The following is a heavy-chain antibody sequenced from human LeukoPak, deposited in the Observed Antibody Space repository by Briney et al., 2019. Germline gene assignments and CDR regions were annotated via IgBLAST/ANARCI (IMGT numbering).Heavy chain of an antibody. V-gene: IGHV3-30*03. CDR1: GFTFSSYG. D-gene: IGHD1-26*01. Sequence: GGSLRLSCAASGFTFSSYGMHWVRQAPGKGLEWVAVISYDGSNKYYADSVKGRFTISRDNSKNTLYLQMNSLRAEDTAVYYCARARFIVGATIHAFDIWGQGTMVTVSS. CDR2: ISYDGSNK. CDR3: ARARFIVGATIHAFDI. J-gene: IGHJ3*02.